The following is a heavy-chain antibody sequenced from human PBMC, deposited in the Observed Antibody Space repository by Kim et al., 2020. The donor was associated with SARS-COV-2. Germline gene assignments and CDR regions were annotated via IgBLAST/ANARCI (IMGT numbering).Heavy chain of an antibody. Sequence: GGSLRLSCAASGFTFSSYGMHWVRQAPGKGLEWVAVISYDGSKKYYADSVKGRFTISRDNSKNTLYVQMNSLRAEDTAVYYCARVGDSSGYVMMDYWGQGTLVTVSS. J-gene: IGHJ4*02. D-gene: IGHD3-22*01. CDR3: ARVGDSSGYVMMDY. CDR1: GFTFSSYG. V-gene: IGHV3-33*05. CDR2: ISYDGSKK.